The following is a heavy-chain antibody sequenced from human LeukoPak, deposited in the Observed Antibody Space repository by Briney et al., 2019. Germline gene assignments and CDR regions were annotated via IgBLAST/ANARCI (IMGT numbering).Heavy chain of an antibody. CDR3: AKDRQSSGNYRWFDP. V-gene: IGHV3-9*01. J-gene: IGHJ5*02. CDR2: ISWNSGSI. CDR1: GFTFDDYA. D-gene: IGHD3-10*01. Sequence: GGSLRLSCAASGFTFDDYAMHWVRQAPGKGLEWVSGISWNSGSIGYADSVKGRFTISRDNAKNSLYLQMNSLTTEDTALYYCAKDRQSSGNYRWFDPWGQGTLVTVFS.